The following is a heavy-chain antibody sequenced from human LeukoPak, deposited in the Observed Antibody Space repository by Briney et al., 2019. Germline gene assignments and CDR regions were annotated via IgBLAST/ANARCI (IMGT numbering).Heavy chain of an antibody. CDR2: IYAGGST. Sequence: GGSLRLSCAASGFTVSSNYMSWVRQAPRKWLEWVSMIYAGGSTYYADSVKGRFTISRDNSKNTLYLQMSSLRAEDTAVYYCASGLYGMDVWGQGTTVTVSS. J-gene: IGHJ6*02. CDR1: GFTVSSNY. CDR3: ASGLYGMDV. V-gene: IGHV3-66*01. D-gene: IGHD2-21*01.